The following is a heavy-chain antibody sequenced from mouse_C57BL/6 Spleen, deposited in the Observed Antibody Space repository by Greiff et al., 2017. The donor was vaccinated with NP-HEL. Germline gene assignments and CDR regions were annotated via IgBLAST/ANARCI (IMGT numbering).Heavy chain of an antibody. CDR3: ARAAYYGSSYAMDY. V-gene: IGHV5-4*03. CDR1: GFTFSSYA. J-gene: IGHJ4*01. Sequence: DVKLVESGGGLVKPGGSLKLSCAASGFTFSSYAMSWVRQTPEKRLEWVATISDGGSYTYYPDNVKGRFTISRDNAKNNLYLQMSHLKSEDTAMYYCARAAYYGSSYAMDYWGQGTSVTVSS. D-gene: IGHD1-1*01. CDR2: ISDGGSYT.